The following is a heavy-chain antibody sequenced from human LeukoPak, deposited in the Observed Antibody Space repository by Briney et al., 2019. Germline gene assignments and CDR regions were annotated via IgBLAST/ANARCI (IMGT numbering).Heavy chain of an antibody. J-gene: IGHJ6*02. D-gene: IGHD5-18*01. CDR3: AREPGGYSYGYKRYYGMDV. V-gene: IGHV4-34*01. CDR1: GGSFSGYY. CDR2: INHSGST. Sequence: ETLSLTCAVYGGSFSGYYWSWTRQPPGKGLEWIGEINHSGSTNYNPSLKSRVTISVDTSKNQFSLKLSSVTAADTAVYYCAREPGGYSYGYKRYYGMDVWGQGTTVTVSS.